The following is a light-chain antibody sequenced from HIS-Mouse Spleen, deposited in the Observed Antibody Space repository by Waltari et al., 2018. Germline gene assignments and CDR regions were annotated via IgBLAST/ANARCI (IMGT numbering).Light chain of an antibody. CDR3: QQSYSTPRT. CDR1: QSISSY. V-gene: IGKV1-39*01. Sequence: DIQMTQSQSSLSASVGDSVTITCRASQSISSYLNWYQQKPGKAPKLLIYAASSLQSGVPSRFSGSGSGTDFTLTISSLQPEDFATYYCQQSYSTPRTFGQGTKVEIK. J-gene: IGKJ1*01. CDR2: AAS.